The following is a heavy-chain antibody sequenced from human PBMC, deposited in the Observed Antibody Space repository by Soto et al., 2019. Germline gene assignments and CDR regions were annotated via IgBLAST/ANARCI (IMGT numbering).Heavy chain of an antibody. Sequence: QVRLVQSGAEVKKPGSSVKVSCTGSGGTFSSSAISWVRQAPGQGLEWMGAIIPIFGRANYSRKFQGRVTITADASTSTAYMELSSLRSEDTAVYYCATEKGDYLNYFDYWGHGTLVTVSS. J-gene: IGHJ4*01. V-gene: IGHV1-69*01. D-gene: IGHD4-17*01. CDR2: IIPIFGRA. CDR3: ATEKGDYLNYFDY. CDR1: GGTFSSSA.